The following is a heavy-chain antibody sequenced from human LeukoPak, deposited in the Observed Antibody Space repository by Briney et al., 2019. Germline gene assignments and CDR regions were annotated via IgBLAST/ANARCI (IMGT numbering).Heavy chain of an antibody. CDR1: GFTFSSYG. CDR2: IWYDGSNK. D-gene: IGHD4-17*01. V-gene: IGHV3-33*01. Sequence: SGGSLRLSCAASGFTFSSYGMHWVRQAPGKGLEWVAVIWYDGSNKYYAGSVKGRFTISRDNSKNTLYLQMNSLRAEDAAVYYCARDYHGDYGHFDYWGQGTLVTVSS. J-gene: IGHJ4*02. CDR3: ARDYHGDYGHFDY.